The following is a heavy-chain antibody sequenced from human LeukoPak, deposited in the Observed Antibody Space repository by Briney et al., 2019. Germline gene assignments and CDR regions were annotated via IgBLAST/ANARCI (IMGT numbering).Heavy chain of an antibody. CDR3: AKGPIAAAGRIISYFDY. V-gene: IGHV3-23*01. Sequence: GGSLRLSCAASGFTFSSYAMSWVRQAPGKGLEWVSAISGSGGSTYYADSVKGRFTISRDNSKNTLYPQMNSLRAEDTAVYYCAKGPIAAAGRIISYFDYWGQGTLVTVSS. CDR2: ISGSGGST. D-gene: IGHD6-13*01. J-gene: IGHJ4*02. CDR1: GFTFSSYA.